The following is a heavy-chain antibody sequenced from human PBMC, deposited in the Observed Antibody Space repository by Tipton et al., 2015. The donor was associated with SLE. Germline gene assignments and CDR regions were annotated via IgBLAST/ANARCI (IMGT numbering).Heavy chain of an antibody. CDR3: AKDQHDYVWASWRWGCFDY. Sequence: SLRLSCTASGFPFSTYAMHWVRQAPGKGLEWLAVISYDGSNQYYADSVKGRFTISRDNSKNTLYLQMNSLRAEDTAVYYCAKDQHDYVWASWRWGCFDYWGQGSLVTVSS. V-gene: IGHV3-30*18. J-gene: IGHJ4*02. CDR2: ISYDGSNQ. D-gene: IGHD3-16*01. CDR1: GFPFSTYA.